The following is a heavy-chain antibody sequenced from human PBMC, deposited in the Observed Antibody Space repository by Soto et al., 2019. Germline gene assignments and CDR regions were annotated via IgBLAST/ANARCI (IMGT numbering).Heavy chain of an antibody. CDR3: ATDPYYYGSGSYGGMDV. J-gene: IGHJ6*02. Sequence: QVQLQESGPGLVKPSQTLSLTCTVSGGSISSGSYYWSWIRQHPGKGLEWIGYISYSGSTYYNPPLESRVTISVDTSKTPFSLKLSSVTAAATAVYYCATDPYYYGSGSYGGMDVWGQGTTVTVSS. CDR2: ISYSGST. CDR1: GGSISSGSYY. V-gene: IGHV4-31*03. D-gene: IGHD3-10*01.